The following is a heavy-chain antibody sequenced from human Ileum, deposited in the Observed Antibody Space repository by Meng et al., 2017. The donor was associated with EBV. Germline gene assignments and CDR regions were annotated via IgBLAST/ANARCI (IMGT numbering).Heavy chain of an antibody. V-gene: IGHV4-30-4*01. J-gene: IGHJ5*01. CDR3: ARDGGGGSGSYYRWFES. Sequence: QVQLQQWGAGLLKPSQTLSLTCAVSGGSINGGNYYWSWIRQPPGKGLEWIGYIYYSGNTYYNPSLKSRVTISVDTSKNQFSLNLNSVTAADTAVYYCARDGGGGSGSYYRWFESWGQGTLVTVS. CDR2: IYYSGNT. CDR1: GGSINGGNYY. D-gene: IGHD3-10*01.